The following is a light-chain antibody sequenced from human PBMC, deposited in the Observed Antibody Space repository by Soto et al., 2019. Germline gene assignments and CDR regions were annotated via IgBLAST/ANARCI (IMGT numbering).Light chain of an antibody. CDR1: QPIRTY. J-gene: IGKJ3*01. V-gene: IGKV1-39*01. Sequence: DNQMTQSPSSLSAYVGDSVTITCRASQPIRTYLNWYLQKPGKAPKLLIYAATSVHSGVSSRFSGSGSGTDFTLTITSLQPEYFATYYCQQSYRTHTFGPGTKVHIK. CDR2: AAT. CDR3: QQSYRTHT.